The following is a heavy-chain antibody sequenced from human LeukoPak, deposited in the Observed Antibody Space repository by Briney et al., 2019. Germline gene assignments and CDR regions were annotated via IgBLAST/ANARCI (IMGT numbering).Heavy chain of an antibody. D-gene: IGHD5-24*01. Sequence: PGGSLRLSCAASGFTFSDYYMSWIRQAPGKGLEWVSDISSSGSTIYYADSVKGRFTISRDNAKNSLYLQMNSLRAEDTAVYYCARESGDGYIRHAFDIWGQGTMVTVSP. CDR2: ISSSGSTI. J-gene: IGHJ3*02. CDR1: GFTFSDYY. V-gene: IGHV3-11*04. CDR3: ARESGDGYIRHAFDI.